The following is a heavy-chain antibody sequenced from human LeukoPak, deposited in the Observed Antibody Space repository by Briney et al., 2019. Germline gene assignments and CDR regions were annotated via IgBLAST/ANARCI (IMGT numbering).Heavy chain of an antibody. Sequence: SETLSLTCTVSGGSLSGYYWSWIRQPPGKGLEWIGFISYSGSINYSPSLKSRVTISVGTSKNQFSLRLTSVTAADTAVYYCARGPVSFGSGTLDYWGQGTLVTVSS. J-gene: IGHJ4*02. D-gene: IGHD3-10*01. V-gene: IGHV4-59*01. CDR2: ISYSGSI. CDR3: ARGPVSFGSGTLDY. CDR1: GGSLSGYY.